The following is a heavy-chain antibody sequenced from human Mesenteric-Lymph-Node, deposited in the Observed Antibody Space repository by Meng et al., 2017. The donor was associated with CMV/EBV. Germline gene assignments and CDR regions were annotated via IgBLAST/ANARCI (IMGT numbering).Heavy chain of an antibody. Sequence: KASAYTFISSGISWVRQAPGQGLEWMGWISAYNGITNYAQKLQGRVTMTTDTSTSTAYMELRSLRSDDTAVYYCARGPATAMNWFDPWGQGTLVTVSS. J-gene: IGHJ5*02. V-gene: IGHV1-18*01. CDR3: ARGPATAMNWFDP. CDR1: AYTFISSG. CDR2: ISAYNGIT. D-gene: IGHD2-2*01.